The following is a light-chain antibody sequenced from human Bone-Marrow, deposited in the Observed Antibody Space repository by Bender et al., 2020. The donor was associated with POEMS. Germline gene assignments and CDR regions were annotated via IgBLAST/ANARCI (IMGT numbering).Light chain of an antibody. CDR1: SSDVGSYNL. CDR3: SSYAGDNIRV. V-gene: IGLV2-14*02. CDR2: EGS. J-gene: IGLJ3*02. Sequence: QSALTQPASVSGSPGQSITISCTGTSSDVGSYNLVSWYQQHPGKAPKLMIYEGSKRPSGVSNRFSGSKSGSTASLTVSGLQAEDEADYYCSSYAGDNIRVFGGGTKLTVL.